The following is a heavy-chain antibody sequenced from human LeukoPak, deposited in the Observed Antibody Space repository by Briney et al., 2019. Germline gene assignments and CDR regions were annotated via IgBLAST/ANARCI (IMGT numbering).Heavy chain of an antibody. CDR1: GFPFNNAW. J-gene: IGHJ4*02. CDR2: ITSKTDGGAT. CDR3: TTYLTT. D-gene: IGHD4/OR15-4a*01. Sequence: GGSLRLSCAASGFPFNNAWMGWVRQAPGKGLEWVGRITSKTDGGATDYAAPVKGRFTISRDDSKNTLYLQMNSLKSEDTAIYYCTTYLTTRGQGTLVAVSS. V-gene: IGHV3-15*01.